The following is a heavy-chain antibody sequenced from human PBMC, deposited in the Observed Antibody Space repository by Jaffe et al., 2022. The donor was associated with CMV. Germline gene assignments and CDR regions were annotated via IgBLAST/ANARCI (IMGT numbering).Heavy chain of an antibody. D-gene: IGHD3-10*01. V-gene: IGHV4-59*01. CDR3: ARGSLGVIRGVTGAHYYYYHVDV. J-gene: IGHJ6*03. CDR2: INYSGNT. Sequence: QVQLQESGPGLVKPSETLSLTCTVSGGSISSYFWTWIRQPPGKGLEWIGYINYSGNTKYNPSLKSRVTISIATSKNQFSLKVNSVTAADTAVYYCARGSLGVIRGVTGAHYYYYHVDVWAKGTTVTVSS. CDR1: GGSISSYF.